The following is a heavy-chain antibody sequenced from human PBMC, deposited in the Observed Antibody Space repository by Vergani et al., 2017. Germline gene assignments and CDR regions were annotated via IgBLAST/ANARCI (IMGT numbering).Heavy chain of an antibody. CDR2: IYTSGST. J-gene: IGHJ4*02. D-gene: IGHD3-10*01. Sequence: QVQLQESGPGLVKPSQTLSLTCTVSGGSISSGSYYWSWIRQPAGKGLEWIGRIYTSGSTNYNPSLKSRVTISVDTSKNQFSLKLSSVTAADTAVYYCARGPGEVLWFGDRSPYYFDYWGQGTLVTVSS. CDR1: GGSISSGSYY. CDR3: ARGPGEVLWFGDRSPYYFDY. V-gene: IGHV4-61*02.